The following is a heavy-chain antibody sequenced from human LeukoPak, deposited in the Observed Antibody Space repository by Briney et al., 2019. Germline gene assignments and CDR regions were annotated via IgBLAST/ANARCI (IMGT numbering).Heavy chain of an antibody. Sequence: GGSPRLSCAASGFMFSSNWMSWVRQAPEKGLDWVSVISGSAHKIRYADSVKGRFTISRDNSENIVYLQMNNLRVEDTAVYYCAGRPTGYSSGYIHWGQGTLVTVSS. CDR2: ISGSAHKI. D-gene: IGHD5-18*01. CDR3: AGRPTGYSSGYIH. V-gene: IGHV3-23*01. CDR1: GFMFSSNW. J-gene: IGHJ4*02.